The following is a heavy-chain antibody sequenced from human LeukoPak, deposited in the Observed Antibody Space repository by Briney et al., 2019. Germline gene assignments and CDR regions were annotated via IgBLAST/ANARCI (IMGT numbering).Heavy chain of an antibody. CDR1: GFTFSSYA. CDR3: ARDRGSYYVWYYFDY. J-gene: IGHJ4*02. CDR2: ISYDGSNK. V-gene: IGHV3-30-3*01. Sequence: PGGSLRLSCAASGFTFSSYAMHWVRQAPGKGLEGVAVISYDGSNKYYADSVKGRFTISRDNSKNTLYLQMNSLRAEDTAVYYCARDRGSYYVWYYFDYWGQGTLVTVSS. D-gene: IGHD1-26*01.